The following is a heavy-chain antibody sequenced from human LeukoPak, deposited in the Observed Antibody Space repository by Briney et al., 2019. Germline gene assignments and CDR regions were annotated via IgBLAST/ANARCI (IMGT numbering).Heavy chain of an antibody. CDR1: GGTFSSYA. Sequence: SVKVSCKASGGTFSSYAISWVRQAPGQGLEWMGGIIPIFGTANYAQKFQGRVTITADKSTSTAYMELSSLGSEDTAVYYCARVGRNYDILTGAYYMDVWGKGTTVTVSS. J-gene: IGHJ6*03. D-gene: IGHD3-9*01. CDR3: ARVGRNYDILTGAYYMDV. V-gene: IGHV1-69*06. CDR2: IIPIFGTA.